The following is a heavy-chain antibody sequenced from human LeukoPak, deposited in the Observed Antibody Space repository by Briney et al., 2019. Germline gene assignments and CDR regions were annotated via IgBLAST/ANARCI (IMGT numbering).Heavy chain of an antibody. CDR3: AGNVVVPAAIQAGRTFDY. J-gene: IGHJ4*02. CDR2: INHSGST. Sequence: SETLSLTCAVYGGSFSGYYWSWIRQPPGKGLEWIGEINHSGSTNYNPSLESRVTISVDTSKNQFSLKLSSVTAADTAVYYCAGNVVVPAAIQAGRTFDYWGQGTLVTVSS. CDR1: GGSFSGYY. D-gene: IGHD2-2*02. V-gene: IGHV4-34*01.